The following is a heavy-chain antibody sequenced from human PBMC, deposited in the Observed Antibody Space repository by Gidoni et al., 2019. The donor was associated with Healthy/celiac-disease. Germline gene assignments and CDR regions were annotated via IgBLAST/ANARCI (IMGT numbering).Heavy chain of an antibody. Sequence: EVQLVESGGGLVKPGGSLRLSCAASGFTFSSYSMNWVRQAPGKGLEWVSSISSSSSYIYYADSVKGRFTISRDNAKNSLYLQMNSLRAEDTAVYYCARWYGDYYYYYGMDVWGQGTTVTVSS. J-gene: IGHJ6*02. CDR2: ISSSSSYI. D-gene: IGHD4-17*01. CDR3: ARWYGDYYYYYGMDV. CDR1: GFTFSSYS. V-gene: IGHV3-21*01.